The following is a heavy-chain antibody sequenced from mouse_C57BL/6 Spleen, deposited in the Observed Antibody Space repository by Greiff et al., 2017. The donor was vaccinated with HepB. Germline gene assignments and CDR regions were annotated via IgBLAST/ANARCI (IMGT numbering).Heavy chain of an antibody. J-gene: IGHJ4*01. D-gene: IGHD2-2*01. CDR2: IYPGSGST. CDR3: AGYDAGYYYAMDY. Sequence: QVQLQQPGAELVKPGASVKMSCKASGYTFTSYWITWVKQRPGQGLEWIGDIYPGSGSTNYNEKFKSKATLTVDTSSSTAYMQLSSLTSEDSAVYDCAGYDAGYYYAMDYWGQGTSVTVSS. V-gene: IGHV1-55*01. CDR1: GYTFTSYW.